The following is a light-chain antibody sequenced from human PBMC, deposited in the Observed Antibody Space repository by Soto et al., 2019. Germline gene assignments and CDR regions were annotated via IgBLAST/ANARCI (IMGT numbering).Light chain of an antibody. V-gene: IGKV3-20*01. J-gene: IGKJ1*01. CDR3: HHFGSLPET. CDR2: SAS. CDR1: QSVASSY. Sequence: EVVLTQSPGTLSLSPGERVTLSCRASQSVASSYLAWYQQKPGRAPRLLFYSASSRATDILDRFSGSGSGTDFTLTISRLEPEDFAVYYCHHFGSLPETFGQGTNVE.